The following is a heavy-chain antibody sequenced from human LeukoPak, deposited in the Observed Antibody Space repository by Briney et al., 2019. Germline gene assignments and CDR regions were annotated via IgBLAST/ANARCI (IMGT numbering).Heavy chain of an antibody. CDR1: GGSISSYY. V-gene: IGHV4-59*01. J-gene: IGHJ6*02. CDR2: IYYSGST. D-gene: IGHD3-16*01. Sequence: PSETLSLTCTVPGGSISSYYWSWIRQPPGKGLEWIGYIYYSGSTNYNPSLKSRVTISVDTSKNQFSLKLSSVTAADTAVYYCAREGGGVRNYYYYAMDVWGQGTTVTVSS. CDR3: AREGGGVRNYYYYAMDV.